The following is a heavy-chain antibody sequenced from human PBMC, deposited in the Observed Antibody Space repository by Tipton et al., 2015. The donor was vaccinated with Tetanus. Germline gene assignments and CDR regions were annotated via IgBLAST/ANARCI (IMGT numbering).Heavy chain of an antibody. D-gene: IGHD3-3*01. J-gene: IGHJ4*02. CDR2: IYESGDT. Sequence: TLSLTCTVSGVSVRGGTFYCGWIRQPPAKGLEWIGSIYESGDTYYIPSLKSRVTISVDTSKNQFSLNLNSMSAADTGVYYCARHQSGYFTPFDYWGQGNLVTVSS. V-gene: IGHV4-39*01. CDR1: GVSVRGGTFY. CDR3: ARHQSGYFTPFDY.